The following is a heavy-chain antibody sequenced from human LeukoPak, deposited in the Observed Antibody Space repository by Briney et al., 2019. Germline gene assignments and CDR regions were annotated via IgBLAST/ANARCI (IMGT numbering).Heavy chain of an antibody. CDR2: IYYSGST. D-gene: IGHD3-22*01. CDR1: GGSISSYY. CDR3: ARVPPYYYDSSGYNPEPRYWYFDL. V-gene: IGHV4-59*01. Sequence: SETLSPACTVSGGSISSYYWSWIRQPPGKGLEWIGYIYYSGSTNYNPSLKSRVTISVDTSKNQFSLKLSSVTAADTAVYYCARVPPYYYDSSGYNPEPRYWYFDLWGRGTLVTVSS. J-gene: IGHJ2*01.